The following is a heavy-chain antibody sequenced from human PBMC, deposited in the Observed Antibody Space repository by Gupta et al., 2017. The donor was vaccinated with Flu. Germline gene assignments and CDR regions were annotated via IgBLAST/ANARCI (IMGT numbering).Heavy chain of an antibody. D-gene: IGHD6-13*01. Sequence: GKGPEGVAVMANGGNKEYYLVSVKGRFTISRDEYENTQYLQMNSLRPEDSAVYCCAKGFQDGNRGGYDGFDIWGQGTVVTVSS. V-gene: IGHV3-30*18. CDR3: AKGFQDGNRGGYDGFDI. CDR2: MANGGNKE. J-gene: IGHJ3*02.